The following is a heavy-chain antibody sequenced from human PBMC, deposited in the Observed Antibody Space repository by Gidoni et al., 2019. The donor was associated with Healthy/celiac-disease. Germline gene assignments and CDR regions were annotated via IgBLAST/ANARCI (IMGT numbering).Heavy chain of an antibody. CDR3: AREGILGYCSGGSCYTGRDWYFDL. J-gene: IGHJ2*01. CDR2: INPNSGGT. CDR1: GYNFTGHQ. Sequence: QVQLVQSGAEVKKPGASVEVFCNAFGYNFTGHQSHWVRQPPGQGLEWMGWINPNSGGTNYAQKFQGRVTMTRDTSIRTAYMELSRLRSDDTAVYYCAREGILGYCSGGSCYTGRDWYFDLWGRGTLVTVSS. D-gene: IGHD2-15*01. V-gene: IGHV1-2*02.